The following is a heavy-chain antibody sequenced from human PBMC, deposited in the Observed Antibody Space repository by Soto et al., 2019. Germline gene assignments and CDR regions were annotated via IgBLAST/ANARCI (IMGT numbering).Heavy chain of an antibody. J-gene: IGHJ4*02. D-gene: IGHD3-10*01. CDR1: GDSISNYY. V-gene: IGHV4-59*01. Sequence: QVQLQESGPGLVKPSETLSLTCTVSGDSISNYYWSWIRQPPGKGLEWLGYIYYTGSTNYNPSLKSRVTMSVDTSKDQFSLKLSSVTAADTAVYYCARGVDGSGVALGYWGQGSLVTVSS. CDR3: ARGVDGSGVALGY. CDR2: IYYTGST.